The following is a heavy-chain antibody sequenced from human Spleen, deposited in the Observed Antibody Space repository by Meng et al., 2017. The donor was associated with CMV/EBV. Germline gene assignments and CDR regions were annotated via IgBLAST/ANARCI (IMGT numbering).Heavy chain of an antibody. J-gene: IGHJ5*02. CDR2: ISAYNGNT. Sequence: QVRVVQSGAGVKKPADSGKFSCKASGYTFTSYGISWVRQAPGQGLEWMGWISAYNGNTNYAQKLQGRVTMTTDTSTSTAYMELRSLRSDDTAVYYCARVGPLTSNNWFDPWGQGTLVTVSS. CDR1: GYTFTSYG. CDR3: ARVGPLTSNNWFDP. V-gene: IGHV1-18*01. D-gene: IGHD3-9*01.